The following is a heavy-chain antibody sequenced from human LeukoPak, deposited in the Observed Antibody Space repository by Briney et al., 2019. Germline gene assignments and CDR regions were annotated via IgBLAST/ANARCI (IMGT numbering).Heavy chain of an antibody. J-gene: IGHJ4*02. V-gene: IGHV3-23*01. CDR2: ISGGGRST. CDR3: PRERYFDY. CDR1: GFTFSTCA. Sequence: GGSLRLSCAASGFTFSTCAMSWVRQAPGKGLEWVPTISGGGRSTDYADSVKGRFTISRDNSKNTLYLQMNSLRAEDTAVYYCPRERYFDYWGQGTLVTVSS.